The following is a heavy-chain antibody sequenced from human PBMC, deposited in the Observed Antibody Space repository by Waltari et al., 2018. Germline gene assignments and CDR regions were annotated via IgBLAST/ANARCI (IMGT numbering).Heavy chain of an antibody. CDR2: ISSGGSNR. D-gene: IGHD5-18*01. CDR3: AREGKTSRYSMIDY. V-gene: IGHV3-48*03. CDR1: GFTFSSYE. J-gene: IGHJ4*02. Sequence: EEQLVESGGGLVQPGGSLRLSCAASGFTFSSYEMNWVRQAPGKGLELVSKISSGGSNRYYADAVKGRFTISRDNAKNSLYLQMNSLRAEDTAIYYCAREGKTSRYSMIDYWGQGTLVTVSS.